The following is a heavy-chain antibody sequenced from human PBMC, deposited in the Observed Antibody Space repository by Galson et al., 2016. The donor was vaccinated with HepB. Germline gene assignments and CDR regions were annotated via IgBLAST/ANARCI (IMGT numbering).Heavy chain of an antibody. CDR3: ARGAYYYDRFAPGY. CDR1: GDSVSSGSYY. D-gene: IGHD3-22*01. J-gene: IGHJ4*02. V-gene: IGHV4-61*01. CDR2: IYNSGST. Sequence: SETLSLTCTVSGDSVSSGSYYWSWIRQPPGKGLEWIGDIYNSGSTNYSPPLKSRVTISVDKSKDRFYLKLTSVTAADTAVYYCARGAYYYDRFAPGYWGQGTLVTVSS.